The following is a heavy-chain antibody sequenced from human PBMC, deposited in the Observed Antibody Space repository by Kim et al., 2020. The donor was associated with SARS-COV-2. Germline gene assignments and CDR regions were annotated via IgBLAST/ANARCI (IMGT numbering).Heavy chain of an antibody. CDR1: GGSFSGYY. CDR2: INHSGST. D-gene: IGHD7-27*01. Sequence: SETLSLTCAVYGGSFSGYYWSWIRQPPGKGLEWIGEINHSGSTNYNPSLKSRVTISVDTSKNQFSLKLSSVTAADTAVYYCARGLNLPNWGLITNDYWGQGTLVTVSS. V-gene: IGHV4-34*01. J-gene: IGHJ4*02. CDR3: ARGLNLPNWGLITNDY.